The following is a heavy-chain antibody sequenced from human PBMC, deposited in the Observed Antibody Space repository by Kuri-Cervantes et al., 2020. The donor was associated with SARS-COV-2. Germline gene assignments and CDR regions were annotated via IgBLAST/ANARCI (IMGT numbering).Heavy chain of an antibody. CDR3: AKDQGIAAPVGWFDP. V-gene: IGHV3-13*01. CDR2: IGTAGDT. D-gene: IGHD6-13*01. CDR1: GFTFSSYD. J-gene: IGHJ5*02. Sequence: GGSLRLSCAASGFTFSSYDMHWVRKPTGKGLEWVSAIGTAGDTYYPGSAKGRFTISRDNSKNTLYLQMNSLRAEDTAVYYRAKDQGIAAPVGWFDPWGQGTLVTVSS.